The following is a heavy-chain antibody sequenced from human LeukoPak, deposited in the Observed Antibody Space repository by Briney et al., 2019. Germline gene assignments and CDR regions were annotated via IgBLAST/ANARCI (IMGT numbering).Heavy chain of an antibody. V-gene: IGHV4-31*03. CDR2: IYYSGST. Sequence: SETLSLTCTVSGGSISSGGYYWSWIRQHPGKGLEWIGYIYYSGSTYYNPSLKSRVTIPVDTSKNQFSLKLSSVTAADTAVYYCAREGSHDSSGYYSYYFDYWGQGTLVTVSS. CDR3: AREGSHDSSGYYSYYFDY. CDR1: GGSISSGGYY. D-gene: IGHD3-22*01. J-gene: IGHJ4*02.